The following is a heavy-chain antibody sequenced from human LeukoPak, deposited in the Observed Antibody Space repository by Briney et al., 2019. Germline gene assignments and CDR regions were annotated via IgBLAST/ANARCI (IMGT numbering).Heavy chain of an antibody. D-gene: IGHD3-10*01. CDR1: GFRFGDYA. J-gene: IGHJ1*01. Sequence: GGSLRLSCAVSGFRFGDYALHWVRQTPGKDLEWVSSINWDSSKTDYADSVKGRFTISKDTARNSLYLQMNSLRVEDTALYYCTRDDNMVWGVFQYWGQGTLVTVSS. CDR2: INWDSSKT. V-gene: IGHV3-9*01. CDR3: TRDDNMVWGVFQY.